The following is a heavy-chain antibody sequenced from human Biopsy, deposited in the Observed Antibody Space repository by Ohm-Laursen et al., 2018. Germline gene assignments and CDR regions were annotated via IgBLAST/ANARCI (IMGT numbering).Heavy chain of an antibody. Sequence: SDTLSLTCTVSGGSISDSTYHWGWIRQSPGKGLEWIGNIYYSGNTDYSPSLKSRVTISVDTSKNQFSLRLNSVTAADTAVYYCARATNSTGWPYYYFYGMDVWGQGTTVTVSS. D-gene: IGHD2/OR15-2a*01. CDR1: GGSISDSTYH. CDR2: IYYSGNT. V-gene: IGHV4-39*07. CDR3: ARATNSTGWPYYYFYGMDV. J-gene: IGHJ6*02.